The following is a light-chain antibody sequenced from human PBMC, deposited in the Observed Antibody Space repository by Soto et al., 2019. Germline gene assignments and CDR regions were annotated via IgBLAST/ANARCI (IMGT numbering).Light chain of an antibody. CDR1: QSVSSN. V-gene: IGKV3-15*01. J-gene: IGKJ1*01. Sequence: EIVMTQSPATLSVSPGERATLSCRASQSVSSNLAWYQQKPGQAPRLLIYGASTRATGIPARFSGSGSGTEFTLTISSLQSEDFAFYYCQQYNNWPRTFGQGTKVDIK. CDR2: GAS. CDR3: QQYNNWPRT.